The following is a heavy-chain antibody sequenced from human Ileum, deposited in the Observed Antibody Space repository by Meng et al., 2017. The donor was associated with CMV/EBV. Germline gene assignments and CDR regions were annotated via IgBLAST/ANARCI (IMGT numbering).Heavy chain of an antibody. V-gene: IGHV4-30-4*08. Sequence: LPESGPGLVKPSQTLSLTCTVSGAPVTRIHNYWSWIRQPPGKGLEWIGYISNTGNTFYNPSFESRVSISLDTSKNQFSLNLTSVTAADTGVFDCVRSSWYNWFDPWGQGALVTVSS. D-gene: IGHD6-13*01. CDR2: ISNTGNT. CDR3: VRSSWYNWFDP. J-gene: IGHJ5*02. CDR1: GAPVTRIHNY.